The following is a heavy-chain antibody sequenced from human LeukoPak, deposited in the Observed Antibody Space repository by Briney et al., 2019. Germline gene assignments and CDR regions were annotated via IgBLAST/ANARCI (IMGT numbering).Heavy chain of an antibody. V-gene: IGHV3-48*02. J-gene: IGHJ3*02. D-gene: IGHD3-16*01. CDR1: SFTFCSYS. CDR2: ISSSSSTI. Sequence: GGSLRLSCAASSFTFCSYSMKWVRQAPGKGLEWVSYISSSSSTIYYADSVRGRFTISRDNAKNSLYLQMNSLRDEDTAVYYCARDLGGRKWVFGIWGQGTMVTVSS. CDR3: ARDLGGRKWVFGI.